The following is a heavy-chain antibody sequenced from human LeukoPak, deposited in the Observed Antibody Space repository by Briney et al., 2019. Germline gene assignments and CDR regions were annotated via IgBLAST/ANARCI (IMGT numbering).Heavy chain of an antibody. V-gene: IGHV4-38-2*02. CDR3: AREGVTTDY. CDR1: GYSISNGFC. J-gene: IGHJ4*02. D-gene: IGHD2-21*02. Sequence: PSETLSLTWAVSGYSISNGFCWGWVRQPPGKGLEWIGLMHYSGSTYYNPSLKSRVTISRDTSKNQFSLNLNSVTAADTAVYYCAREGVTTDYWGQGTLVTVSS. CDR2: MHYSGST.